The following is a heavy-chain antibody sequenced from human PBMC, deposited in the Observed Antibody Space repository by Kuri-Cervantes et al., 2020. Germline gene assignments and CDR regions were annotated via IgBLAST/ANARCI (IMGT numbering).Heavy chain of an antibody. CDR1: GYSFTSYG. V-gene: IGHV1-18*01. J-gene: IGHJ4*02. CDR3: ASIARAETCSSTSCPFDY. CDR2: ISVYTGYT. Sequence: ASVKVSCKASGYSFTSYGISWVRQAPGQGLEWMGWISVYTGYTNYARKFQGRVTITADESTSTAYMELSSLRSEDTAVYYCASIARAETCSSTSCPFDYRGQGTLVTVSS. D-gene: IGHD2-2*01.